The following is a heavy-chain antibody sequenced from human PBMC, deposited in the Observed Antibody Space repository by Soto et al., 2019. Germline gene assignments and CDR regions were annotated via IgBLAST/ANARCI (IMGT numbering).Heavy chain of an antibody. CDR1: GFTFSSYG. Sequence: QVQLVESGGGVVQPGRSLRLSCAASGFTFSSYGMHWVRQAPGKGLEWVAVISYDGSNKYYADSVKGRFTISRDNSKNTLYLQMNSLRAEDTAVYYCANDPELAVGDYYGMDVWGQGTTVTVSS. CDR3: ANDPELAVGDYYGMDV. J-gene: IGHJ6*02. CDR2: ISYDGSNK. V-gene: IGHV3-30*18. D-gene: IGHD6-19*01.